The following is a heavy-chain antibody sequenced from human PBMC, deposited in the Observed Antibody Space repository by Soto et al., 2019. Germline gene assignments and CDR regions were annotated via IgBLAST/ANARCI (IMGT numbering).Heavy chain of an antibody. J-gene: IGHJ6*02. CDR1: GFTLSNYG. CDR3: ASDLVGASDSYGLDV. CDR2: IWHDGNNK. Sequence: GGSLRLSCAASGFTLSNYGMHWVRQAPGKGLEWVAIIWHDGNNKYYADSVRGRFIISRDNSKNRLYLQMNSLRAEDTAVYYCASDLVGASDSYGLDVWGQGTPVTVSS. V-gene: IGHV3-33*01. D-gene: IGHD1-26*01.